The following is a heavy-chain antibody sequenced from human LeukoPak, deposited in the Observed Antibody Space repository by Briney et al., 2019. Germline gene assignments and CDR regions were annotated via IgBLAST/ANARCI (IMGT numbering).Heavy chain of an antibody. J-gene: IGHJ4*02. V-gene: IGHV5-10-1*01. CDR1: GYTITSYW. CDR2: IDPRDSYT. D-gene: IGHD2-2*01. CDR3: ARGYASGGYV. Sequence: GESLKISCEGSGYTITSYWITWVRQMPGKGLEWMGRIDPRDSYTKYSPSFRGLVTISVDKSTNTAYLQWNSLKASDSAMYYCARGYASGGYVWGQGTLVTVSS.